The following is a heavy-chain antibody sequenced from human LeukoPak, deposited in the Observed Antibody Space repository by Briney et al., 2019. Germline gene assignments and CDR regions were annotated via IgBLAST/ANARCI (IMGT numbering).Heavy chain of an antibody. J-gene: IGHJ4*02. D-gene: IGHD6-13*01. CDR1: GFTFSSYA. Sequence: GGSLRLSCAASGFTFSSYAMSWVRQAPGEGLEWVSAISGSGGSTYYADSVKGRLTISRDNSKNTLYLQMNSLRAEDTAVYYCAKVKAAARGAGVDYWGQGTLVTVSS. V-gene: IGHV3-23*01. CDR2: ISGSGGST. CDR3: AKVKAAARGAGVDY.